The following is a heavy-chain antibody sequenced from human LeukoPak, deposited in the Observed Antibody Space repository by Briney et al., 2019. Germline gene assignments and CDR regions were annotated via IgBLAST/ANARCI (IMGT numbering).Heavy chain of an antibody. CDR2: IIPIFGTA. J-gene: IGHJ1*01. V-gene: IGHV1-69*01. CDR1: GGTFSSYA. Sequence: SVKVSFKASGGTFSSYAISWVRQAPGQGLEWMGGIIPIFGTANYAQKFQGRVTITADESTSTAYMELSSLRSEDTAVYYCARGRDGYNYSDFQHWGQGTLVTVSS. CDR3: ARGRDGYNYSDFQH. D-gene: IGHD5-24*01.